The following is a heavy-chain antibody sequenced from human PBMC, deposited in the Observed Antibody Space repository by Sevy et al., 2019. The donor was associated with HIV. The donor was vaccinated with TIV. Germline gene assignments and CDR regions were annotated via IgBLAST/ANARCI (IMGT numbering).Heavy chain of an antibody. CDR2: ISAYNGNT. CDR1: GYTFTSYG. D-gene: IGHD2-8*01. V-gene: IGHV1-18*01. CDR3: ARGTDCTNGVCYFLSYGMDV. Sequence: ASVKVSCKASGYTFTSYGIIWVRQAPGQGLEWMGWISAYNGNTNYAQKLQGRVTMTTDTSTSTAYMELRSLRSDDTAVYYCARGTDCTNGVCYFLSYGMDVWGQGTTVTVSS. J-gene: IGHJ6*02.